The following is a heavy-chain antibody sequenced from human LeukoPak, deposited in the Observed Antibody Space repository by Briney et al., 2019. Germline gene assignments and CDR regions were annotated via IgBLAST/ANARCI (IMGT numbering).Heavy chain of an antibody. CDR3: ARDVYSIAAAGTFDY. Sequence: GASVKVSCKASGYTFTSYYMHWVRQAPGQGLEWMGIINPSGGSTSYAQKFQGRVTMTRDTSTSTVYMELSSLRSEDTAVYYCARDVYSIAAAGTFDYWGQGTLVTVSS. CDR2: INPSGGST. V-gene: IGHV1-46*01. D-gene: IGHD6-13*01. J-gene: IGHJ4*02. CDR1: GYTFTSYY.